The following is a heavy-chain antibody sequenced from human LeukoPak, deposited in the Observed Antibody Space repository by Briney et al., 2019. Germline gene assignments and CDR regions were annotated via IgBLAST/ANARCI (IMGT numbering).Heavy chain of an antibody. Sequence: ASVKLSCKASGYTFTNYGISWVRQAPGQGVEWVGWIRGDNGNTNYAQKLQGRVTMTTDKSTSTTNMELRSVGSDETAVYYCARVDLLTCYYFFDYWGQGTLVTVSS. D-gene: IGHD3-9*01. V-gene: IGHV1-18*01. CDR1: GYTFTNYG. J-gene: IGHJ4*02. CDR2: IRGDNGNT. CDR3: ARVDLLTCYYFFDY.